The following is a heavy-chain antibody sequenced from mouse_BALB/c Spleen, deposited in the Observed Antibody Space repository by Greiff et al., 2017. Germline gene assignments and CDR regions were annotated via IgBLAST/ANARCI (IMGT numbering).Heavy chain of an antibody. Sequence: GKLMESGPGLVAPSQSLSITCTVPGFPLTGYGVNWGRQPPGKGLEWLGMIWGDGSTDYNSALKSRLSISKDNSKSQVFLKMNSLQTDDTARYYCARDSDGYYYAMDYWGQGTSVTVSS. CDR3: ARDSDGYYYAMDY. CDR1: GFPLTGYG. J-gene: IGHJ4*01. D-gene: IGHD2-3*01. V-gene: IGHV2-6-7*01. CDR2: IWGDGST.